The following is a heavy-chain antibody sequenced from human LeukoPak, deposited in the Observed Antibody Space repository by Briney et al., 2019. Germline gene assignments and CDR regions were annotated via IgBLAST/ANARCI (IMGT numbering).Heavy chain of an antibody. Sequence: SETLSLTCTVSGGSISSYYWSWIRQPAGKGLEWIGRIYSSGSTNYNPSLKSRVTISLDTSKNQFSLKLTSVTAADTAVYYCARAGYYYYYMDVWGKGTTVTVSS. CDR2: IYSSGST. CDR1: GGSISSYY. J-gene: IGHJ6*03. V-gene: IGHV4-4*07. CDR3: ARAGYYYYYMDV.